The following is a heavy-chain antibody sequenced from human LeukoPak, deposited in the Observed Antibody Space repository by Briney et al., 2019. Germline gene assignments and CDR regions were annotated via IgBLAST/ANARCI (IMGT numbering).Heavy chain of an antibody. D-gene: IGHD6-13*01. J-gene: IGHJ5*02. Sequence: PGGSLRLSCAASGFTFSSYGMHWVRQAPGKGLEWVAVISYDGSNKYYADSVKGRFTISRDNSKNTLYLQMNSLRAEDTAVYYCAKEYSSSWYPGPNWFDPWGQGTLVTVSS. CDR3: AKEYSSSWYPGPNWFDP. CDR2: ISYDGSNK. CDR1: GFTFSSYG. V-gene: IGHV3-30*18.